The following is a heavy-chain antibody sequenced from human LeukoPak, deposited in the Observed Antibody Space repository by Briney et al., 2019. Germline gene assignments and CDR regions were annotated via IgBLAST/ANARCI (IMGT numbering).Heavy chain of an antibody. V-gene: IGHV5-51*01. CDR1: GYSFTSYW. J-gene: IGHJ4*01. CDR3: ASARPAFGEEGDY. CDR2: IYPGDSDT. Sequence: HGESLKISCKGSGYSFTSYWIGWVRQMPGKGLEWMGIIYPGDSDTRYSPSFQGQVTISADKSISTAYLQWSSLKASDTAMYYCASARPAFGEEGDYWGHGTLVTVSS. D-gene: IGHD3-10*01.